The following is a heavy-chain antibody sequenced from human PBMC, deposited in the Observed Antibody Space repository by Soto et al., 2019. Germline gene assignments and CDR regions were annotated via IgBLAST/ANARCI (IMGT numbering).Heavy chain of an antibody. CDR1: GGSFSGYY. V-gene: IGHV4-34*01. CDR2: INHSGST. D-gene: IGHD6-13*01. Sequence: SETLSLTCAVYGGSFSGYYWSWIRQPPGKGLEWIGEINHSGSTNYNPSLKSRVTISVDTSKNQFSLKLSSVTAADTAVYYCARVSPWSHMKKAAAGRYYYYMDVWGKGTTVTVSS. J-gene: IGHJ6*03. CDR3: ARVSPWSHMKKAAAGRYYYYMDV.